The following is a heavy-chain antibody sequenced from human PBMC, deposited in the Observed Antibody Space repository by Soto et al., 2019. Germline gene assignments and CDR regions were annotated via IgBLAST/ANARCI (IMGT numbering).Heavy chain of an antibody. V-gene: IGHV4-59*01. CDR2: IYYSGRT. CDR1: GGSISSYY. D-gene: IGHD3-10*01. CDR3: ARVWGGAFDI. Sequence: QVQLQESGPGLVKPSETLSLTCTVSGGSISSYYWSWIRQPPGKGLEWIGYIYYSGRTNNNPSLKSRVTVSVDTSKNQFSLKLSSVTAADTAVYYCARVWGGAFDIWGQGTMVTVSS. J-gene: IGHJ3*02.